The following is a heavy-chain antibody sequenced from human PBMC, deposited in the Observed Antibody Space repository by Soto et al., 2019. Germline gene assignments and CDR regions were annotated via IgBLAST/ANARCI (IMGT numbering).Heavy chain of an antibody. Sequence: SVKVSCKASGGTFSSYAISWVRQAPGQGLEWMGGIIPIFGTANYAQKFQGRVTITADESTSTAYMELSSLRSEDTAVYYCARGVQHDFWSGYYTDYYYGMDVWGQGTTVTVSS. CDR3: ARGVQHDFWSGYYTDYYYGMDV. D-gene: IGHD3-3*01. CDR1: GGTFSSYA. CDR2: IIPIFGTA. J-gene: IGHJ6*02. V-gene: IGHV1-69*13.